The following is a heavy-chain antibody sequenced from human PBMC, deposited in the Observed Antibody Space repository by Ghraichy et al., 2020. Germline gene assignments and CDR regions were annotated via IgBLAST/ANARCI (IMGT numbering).Heavy chain of an antibody. Sequence: ASVKVSCKASGYTFTSYGISWVRQAPGQGLEWMGWISAYNGNTNYAQKLQGRVTMTTDTSTSTAYMELRSLRSDDTAVYYCARERAVAGTYYFDYWGQGTLVTVSS. CDR3: ARERAVAGTYYFDY. CDR2: ISAYNGNT. D-gene: IGHD6-19*01. CDR1: GYTFTSYG. J-gene: IGHJ4*02. V-gene: IGHV1-18*04.